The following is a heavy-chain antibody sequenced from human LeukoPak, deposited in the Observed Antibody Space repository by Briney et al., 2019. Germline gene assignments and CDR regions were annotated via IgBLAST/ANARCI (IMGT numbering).Heavy chain of an antibody. J-gene: IGHJ4*02. CDR3: ARREGGWYLDY. D-gene: IGHD6-19*01. CDR1: GYSFANYW. CDR2: IYPGDSDT. V-gene: IGHV5-51*01. Sequence: GESLKISCKGSGYSFANYWIGWVRQMPGRGLEWMGIIYPGDSDTRYSLSFQGQVTISADKSISAAYLQWSSLKASDTAMYYCARREGGWYLDYWGQGTLVTVSS.